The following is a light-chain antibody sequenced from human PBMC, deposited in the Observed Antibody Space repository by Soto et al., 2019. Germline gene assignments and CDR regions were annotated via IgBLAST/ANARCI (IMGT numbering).Light chain of an antibody. CDR2: GNS. CDR3: QSYDSSLSVV. V-gene: IGLV1-40*01. J-gene: IGLJ2*01. Sequence: LTQPPSVSGAPGQRVTISCTGSSSNIGAGYNVHWYQQLPGTAPKLLIYGNSNRPSGVPDRFSGSKSGTSASLAITGLQAEDEADYYCQSYDSSLSVVFGGGTQLTVL. CDR1: SSNIGAGYN.